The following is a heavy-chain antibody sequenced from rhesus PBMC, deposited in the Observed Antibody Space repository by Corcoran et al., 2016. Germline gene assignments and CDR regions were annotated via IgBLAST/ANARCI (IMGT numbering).Heavy chain of an antibody. Sequence: EVQLVESGGGLVQPGGSLRLSCAASGFTFSSYWMYWVRQATGKGLGWVTRIRSDGISTSYADSVKCRFTISRENAKNSLYLQMNRLRAEDTAVYYCARGGWSDYGYWGQGVLVTVSS. V-gene: IGHV3-119*01. CDR1: GFTFSSYW. D-gene: IGHD3-22*01. CDR2: IRSDGIST. CDR3: ARGGWSDYGY. J-gene: IGHJ4*01.